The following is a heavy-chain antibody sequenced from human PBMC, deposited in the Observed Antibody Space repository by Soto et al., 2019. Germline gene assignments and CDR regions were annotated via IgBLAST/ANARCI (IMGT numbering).Heavy chain of an antibody. D-gene: IGHD2-15*01. CDR2: IDYNGVT. CDR1: GGSIYRSGYY. Sequence: TSETLSLTCTVSGGSIYRSGYYWGWIRQPPGRGLEWIGNIDYNGVTYSNPSLKSRVTISRDTSKNQFSLKLTSVTAADTALYYCGKVLVGATGHTDSDSWGPGTLVTVSS. J-gene: IGHJ4*02. CDR3: GKVLVGATGHTDSDS. V-gene: IGHV4-39*01.